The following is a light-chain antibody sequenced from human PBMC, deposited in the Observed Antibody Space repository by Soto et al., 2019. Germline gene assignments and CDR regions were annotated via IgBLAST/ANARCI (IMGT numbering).Light chain of an antibody. V-gene: IGLV7-46*01. CDR1: TGAVTSGHY. CDR3: LLSYTGARV. J-gene: IGLJ1*01. Sequence: QAVVTQEPSLTVSPGGTVTLTCGSSTGAVTSGHYPYWFQQKPGQAPRTLIYDTSNKHSWTPARFSGSLLGDKAALTLSGAQPEDEAEYHCLLSYTGARVFETGTKLTVL. CDR2: DTS.